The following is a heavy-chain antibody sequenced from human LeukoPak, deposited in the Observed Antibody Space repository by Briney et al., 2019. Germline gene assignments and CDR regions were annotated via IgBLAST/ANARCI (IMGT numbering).Heavy chain of an antibody. CDR1: GYTFTSYG. Sequence: EASVKVSCKASGYTFTSYGISWVRQAPGQGLEWMGWISAYNGNTNYAQKLQGRITMTTDTSTSTAYMELRSLRSDDTAVYYCAKDGEVMTAGYYYYYGMDVWGQGTTVTVSS. D-gene: IGHD3-16*01. V-gene: IGHV1-18*01. CDR3: AKDGEVMTAGYYYYYGMDV. J-gene: IGHJ6*02. CDR2: ISAYNGNT.